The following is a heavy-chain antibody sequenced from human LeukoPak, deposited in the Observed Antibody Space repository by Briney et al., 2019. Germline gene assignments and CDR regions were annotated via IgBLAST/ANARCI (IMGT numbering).Heavy chain of an antibody. Sequence: SETLSLTCAVYGGSFSGYYWSWIRQPPGKGLEWIGEINHSGSTNYNPSLKSRVTIPVDTSKNQFSLKLSSVTAADTAVYYCARARIMITFGGVIVYYYFDYWGQGTLVTVSS. CDR3: ARARIMITFGGVIVYYYFDY. CDR2: INHSGST. J-gene: IGHJ4*02. D-gene: IGHD3-16*02. CDR1: GGSFSGYY. V-gene: IGHV4-34*01.